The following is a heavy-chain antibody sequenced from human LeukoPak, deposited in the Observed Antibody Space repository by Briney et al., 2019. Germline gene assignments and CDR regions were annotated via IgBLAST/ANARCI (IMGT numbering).Heavy chain of an antibody. CDR1: VGSISSYY. J-gene: IGHJ4*02. Sequence: SETLSLTSTVPVGSISSYYSSWIRQPPGKGLEWIGYIFYSGSTNYNPSLKSRVTISVDTSKNQVSLKLRSVTAADTAVYYCARSIPSFDYWGQGTLVTVSS. V-gene: IGHV4-59*08. CDR2: IFYSGST. CDR3: ARSIPSFDY.